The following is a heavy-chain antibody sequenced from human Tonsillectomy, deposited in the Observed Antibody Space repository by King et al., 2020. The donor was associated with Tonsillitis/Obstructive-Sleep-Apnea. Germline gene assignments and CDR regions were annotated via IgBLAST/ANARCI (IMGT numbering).Heavy chain of an antibody. CDR1: GFTFGDYT. V-gene: IGHV3-49*04. J-gene: IGHJ3*02. Sequence: VQLVESGGGLVQPGRSLRLSCTASGFTFGDYTMSWVRQAPGKGLEWVGFIRSRAYGGTTEYAASVKGRFTISRDDSKSIAYLQMNSLKTEDTAVYYCTTYNWNLGGAFDICGQGKMVTVSS. CDR2: IRSRAYGGTT. CDR3: TTYNWNLGGAFDI. D-gene: IGHD1-20*01.